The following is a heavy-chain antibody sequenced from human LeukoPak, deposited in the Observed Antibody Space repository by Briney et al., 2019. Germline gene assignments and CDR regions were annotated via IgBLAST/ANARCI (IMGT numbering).Heavy chain of an antibody. CDR2: IWHDGSDH. V-gene: IGHV3-33*01. D-gene: IGHD3-16*01. J-gene: IGHJ5*02. Sequence: PEGSLRLSCVAPGFSFNSYAMHWVRQTPGKGLEWVATIWHDGSDHRYVDSVRGRFTISRDNSKDTVYLQMSDVRVEDTAIYYCARGGTTGNWFDPWGQGILVTVSS. CDR1: GFSFNSYA. CDR3: ARGGTTGNWFDP.